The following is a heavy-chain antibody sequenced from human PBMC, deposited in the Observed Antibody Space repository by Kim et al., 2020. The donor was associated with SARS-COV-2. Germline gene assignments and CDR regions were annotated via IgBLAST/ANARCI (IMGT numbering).Heavy chain of an antibody. CDR3: ASAQRGIAARRSLVD. J-gene: IGHJ4*02. V-gene: IGHV1-18*04. CDR2: ISAYNGNT. CDR1: GYTFTSYG. D-gene: IGHD6-6*01. Sequence: ASVKVSCKASGYTFTSYGISWVRQAPGQGLEWMGWISAYNGNTNYAQKLQGRVTMTTDTSTSTAYMELRSLRSDDTAVYYCASAQRGIAARRSLVDWGQGTLVTVSS.